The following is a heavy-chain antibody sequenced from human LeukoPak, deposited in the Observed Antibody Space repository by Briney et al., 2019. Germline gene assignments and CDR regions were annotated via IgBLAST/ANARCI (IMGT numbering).Heavy chain of an antibody. J-gene: IGHJ6*03. Sequence: ASVKVSCKVSGYTFNSYAISWVRQAPGQGLEWMGWISTYSGDTNYAQKLQGRVTMTTDTSTTTAYMEPRSLRSDDTAVYYCARGGSNDPFYYYYMDVWGKGTTVTVSS. CDR1: GYTFNSYA. D-gene: IGHD1-1*01. V-gene: IGHV1-18*01. CDR2: ISTYSGDT. CDR3: ARGGSNDPFYYYYMDV.